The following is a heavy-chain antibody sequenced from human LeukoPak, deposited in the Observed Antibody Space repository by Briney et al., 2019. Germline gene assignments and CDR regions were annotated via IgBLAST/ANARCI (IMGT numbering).Heavy chain of an antibody. Sequence: ASVKVSCKASGVTFSSCAISWVRQDPGQRLEWMGRIIPIFGTANYAQKFQGRVTITTDESTSTAYMELSSLRSEDTAVYYCARVNWNDVGFDYWGQGTLVTVSS. CDR2: IIPIFGTA. CDR1: GVTFSSCA. J-gene: IGHJ4*02. D-gene: IGHD1-1*01. V-gene: IGHV1-69*05. CDR3: ARVNWNDVGFDY.